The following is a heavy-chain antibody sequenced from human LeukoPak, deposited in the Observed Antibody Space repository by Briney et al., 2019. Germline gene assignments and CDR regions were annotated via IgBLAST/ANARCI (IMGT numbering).Heavy chain of an antibody. CDR2: ISWNSGSI. J-gene: IGHJ3*02. Sequence: GRSLRLSCAASGFTFDDYAMHWVRQAPGKGLEWVSGISWNSGSIGYADSEKGRFTISRDNAKNSLYLQMNSLRAEDMALYYCAKAVDTAMARAAFDIWGQGTMVTVSS. D-gene: IGHD5-18*01. CDR1: GFTFDDYA. CDR3: AKAVDTAMARAAFDI. V-gene: IGHV3-9*03.